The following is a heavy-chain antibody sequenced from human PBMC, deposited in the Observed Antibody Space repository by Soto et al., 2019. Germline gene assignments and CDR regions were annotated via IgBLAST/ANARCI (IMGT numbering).Heavy chain of an antibody. CDR1: GGSVSSASDC. V-gene: IGHV4-61*01. CDR2: IYNTGST. J-gene: IGHJ5*01. Sequence: QVQLQESGPGLVKPSETLSLTCTVSGGSVSSASDCWHWIRHPPGTGLEWIGYIYNTGSTNYNPSLKSRFPISVDKSNNRFSMTLISVTAADTALYYFARAKKNYYDGGGYLVDSWVHVNLVNVSS. D-gene: IGHD3-22*01. CDR3: ARAKKNYYDGGGYLVDS.